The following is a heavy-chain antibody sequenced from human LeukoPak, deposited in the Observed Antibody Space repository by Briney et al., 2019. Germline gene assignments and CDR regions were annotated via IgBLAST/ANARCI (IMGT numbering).Heavy chain of an antibody. CDR2: ISWNSGSI. J-gene: IGHJ3*02. CDR1: GFTFDDYA. Sequence: GRSLRLSCAASGFTFDDYAMHWVRQAPGKGLEWVSGISWNSGSIGYADSVKGRFTISRDNAKNSLYLQMNSLRAEDTAVYYCARGGRNSAFDIWGQGTMVTVSS. CDR3: ARGGRNSAFDI. D-gene: IGHD1-14*01. V-gene: IGHV3-9*01.